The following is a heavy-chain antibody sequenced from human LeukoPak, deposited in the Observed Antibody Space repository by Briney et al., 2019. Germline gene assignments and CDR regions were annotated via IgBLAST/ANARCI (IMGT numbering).Heavy chain of an antibody. CDR1: GGSFSGYY. J-gene: IGHJ4*02. D-gene: IGHD3-16*02. CDR2: INHSGST. V-gene: IGHV4-34*01. Sequence: SETLSLTCAVYGGSFSGYYWSWIRQPPGKGLEWIGEINHSGSTNYNPSLKSRVTISVDTSKNQFSLKLSSVTAADTAVYYCARGRIMITFGGVIDPGHFDYWGQGTLVTVSS. CDR3: ARGRIMITFGGVIDPGHFDY.